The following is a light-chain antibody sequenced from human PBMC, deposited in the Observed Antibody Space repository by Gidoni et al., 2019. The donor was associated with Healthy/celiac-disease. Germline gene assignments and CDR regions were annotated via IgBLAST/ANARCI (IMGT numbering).Light chain of an antibody. V-gene: IGKV1-33*01. Sequence: DIQMTQSPSSLSASVGDRVTITCQASQDISNYLNWYQQKPGKAPKLLIYDASNLETGGPSRFSGSGSGTDFTFTISSLQPEDIATYYCQQYDNLPRCTFGQGTKLEIK. CDR3: QQYDNLPRCT. CDR2: DAS. CDR1: QDISNY. J-gene: IGKJ2*02.